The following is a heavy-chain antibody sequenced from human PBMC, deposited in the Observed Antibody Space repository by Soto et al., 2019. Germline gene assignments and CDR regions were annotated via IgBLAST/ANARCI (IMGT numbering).Heavy chain of an antibody. J-gene: IGHJ4*02. Sequence: GVLRLSCAASGFTFSSYAMSWVRQAPGKGLEWVSAISGSGGSTYYADSVKGRFTISRDNSKNTLYLQMNSLRAEDTAVYYCATVRFNLLVIDWGQGTLVTVSS. CDR3: ATVRFNLLVID. V-gene: IGHV3-23*01. D-gene: IGHD2-8*02. CDR1: GFTFSSYA. CDR2: ISGSGGST.